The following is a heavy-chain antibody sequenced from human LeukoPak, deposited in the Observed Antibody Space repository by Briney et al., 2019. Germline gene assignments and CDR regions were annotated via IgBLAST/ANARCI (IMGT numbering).Heavy chain of an antibody. CDR1: GGSISSGSYY. J-gene: IGHJ4*02. CDR2: IYTSGST. Sequence: SETLSLTCTVSGGSISSGSYYWSWIRQPAGKGLEWIGRIYTSGSTNYNPSLKSRVTISLDTSKNQFSLKLSSVTAADTAMYYCARVSRGNSVGGDYWGQGTLVTVSS. V-gene: IGHV4-61*02. CDR3: ARVSRGNSVGGDY. D-gene: IGHD4-23*01.